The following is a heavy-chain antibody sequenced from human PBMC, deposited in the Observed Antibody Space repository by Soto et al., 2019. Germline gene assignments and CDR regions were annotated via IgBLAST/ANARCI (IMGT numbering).Heavy chain of an antibody. D-gene: IGHD4-17*01. V-gene: IGHV2-5*02. CDR1: GFSLTRGVG. Sequence: QITLKESGPALVKPTQTLTLTCTFYGFSLTRGVGVAWIRQPPGKALEWLALIYWDDDKRYSSSLKSRLTITKDTSKNQVVLIMTNMDPVDTATYYCAHKPLTTTGAFDPWGQGTLVTVSS. CDR2: IYWDDDK. J-gene: IGHJ5*02. CDR3: AHKPLTTTGAFDP.